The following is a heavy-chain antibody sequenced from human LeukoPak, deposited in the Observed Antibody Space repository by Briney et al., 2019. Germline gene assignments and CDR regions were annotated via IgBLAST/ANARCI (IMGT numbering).Heavy chain of an antibody. CDR2: IIPIFGTA. V-gene: IGHV1-69*13. D-gene: IGHD2-2*01. CDR1: GYTFTSYG. J-gene: IGHJ3*02. Sequence: SVKVSCKASGYTFTSYGISWVRQAPGQGLEWMGGIIPIFGTANYAQKFQGRVTITADESTSTAYMELSSLRSEDTAVYYCARSPHQLLLDAFDIWGQGTMVTVSS. CDR3: ARSPHQLLLDAFDI.